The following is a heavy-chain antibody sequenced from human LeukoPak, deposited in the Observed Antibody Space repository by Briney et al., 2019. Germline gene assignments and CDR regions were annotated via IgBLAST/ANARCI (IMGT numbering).Heavy chain of an antibody. D-gene: IGHD3-10*01. Sequence: PSETLSLTCTVSGGSISGYYWSWIRQPPGKGLEWIGYIYYSGSTNYNPSLKSRVTISVDTSKNQFSLKLSSVTAADTAVYYCARSEVHRDGMDVWGQGTTVTVSS. CDR1: GGSISGYY. CDR3: ARSEVHRDGMDV. J-gene: IGHJ6*02. V-gene: IGHV4-59*01. CDR2: IYYSGST.